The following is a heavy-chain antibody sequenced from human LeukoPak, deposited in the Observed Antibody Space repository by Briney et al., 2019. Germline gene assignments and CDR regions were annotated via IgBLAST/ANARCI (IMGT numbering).Heavy chain of an antibody. CDR3: ARHREYDFWSGYSYSFDY. CDR2: IYSGGST. J-gene: IGHJ4*02. CDR1: GFTFSSYS. D-gene: IGHD3-3*01. V-gene: IGHV3-53*01. Sequence: GSLRLSCAASGFTFSSYSMNWVRQAPGKGLEWVSVIYSGGSTYYADSVKGRFTISRDNAKNSLYLQMNSLRAEDTAVYYCARHREYDFWSGYSYSFDYWGQGTLVTVSS.